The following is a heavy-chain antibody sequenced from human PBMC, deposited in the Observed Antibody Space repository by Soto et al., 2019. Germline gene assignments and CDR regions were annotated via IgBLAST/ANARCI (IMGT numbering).Heavy chain of an antibody. CDR1: GGSFSGYY. D-gene: IGHD3-10*01. J-gene: IGHJ3*02. Sequence: PSETLSLTCAVYGGSFSGYYWSWIRQPPGKGLEWIGEINHSGSTNYNPSLKSRVTISVDTSKNQFSLKLSSVTAADTAVYYCARDTVTMVRGHDRAFDIWGQGTMVTVSS. CDR3: ARDTVTMVRGHDRAFDI. CDR2: INHSGST. V-gene: IGHV4-34*01.